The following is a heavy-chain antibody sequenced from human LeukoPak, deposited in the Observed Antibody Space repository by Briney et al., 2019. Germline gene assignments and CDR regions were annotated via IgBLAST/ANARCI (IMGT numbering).Heavy chain of an antibody. CDR1: GGTFSSYA. CDR3: ARDRGGYSSGWYLAY. V-gene: IGHV1-69*04. CDR2: IIPILGIA. D-gene: IGHD6-19*01. J-gene: IGHJ4*02. Sequence: ASVKVTCKASGGTFSSYAFSWVRQAPGQGLELMGRIIPILGIANYAQKFQVRVTITADRYTGTAYMELSSLGSEYTAVYYCARDRGGYSSGWYLAYWGQGTLVTVSS.